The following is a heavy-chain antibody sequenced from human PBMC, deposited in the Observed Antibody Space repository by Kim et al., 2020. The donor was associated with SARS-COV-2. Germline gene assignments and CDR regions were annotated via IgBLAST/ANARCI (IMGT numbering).Heavy chain of an antibody. CDR2: IRPDSGGA. J-gene: IGHJ4*02. CDR1: GYTFPGYY. V-gene: IGHV1-2*06. CDR3: ARGQQVAYYDF. Sequence: ASVKVSCKTSGYTFPGYYVHWVRQAPGQGLEWMGRIRPDSGGARTAQKFQGRFIMTTDTSVTTIYMELNNLRPDDTAVYYCARGQQVAYYDFWGQGTLVKVSS. D-gene: IGHD6-13*01.